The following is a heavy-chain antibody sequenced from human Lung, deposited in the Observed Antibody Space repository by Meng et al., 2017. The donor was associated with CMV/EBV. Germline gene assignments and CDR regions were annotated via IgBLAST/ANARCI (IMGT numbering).Heavy chain of an antibody. CDR3: AKDRHGTVLYNYYGREV. V-gene: IGHV3-33*03. D-gene: IGHD1-1*01. CDR1: GFTFYSYG. CDR2: IWYDGSYK. Sequence: SLKISCGASGFTFYSYGMHWVRQAPGKGLEWVAVIWYDGSYKYYADSVKGRFTSSRDNSRNTLYLQMDSLRAEDTAVYYCAKDRHGTVLYNYYGREVWGKWSXVTGAS. J-gene: IGHJ6*04.